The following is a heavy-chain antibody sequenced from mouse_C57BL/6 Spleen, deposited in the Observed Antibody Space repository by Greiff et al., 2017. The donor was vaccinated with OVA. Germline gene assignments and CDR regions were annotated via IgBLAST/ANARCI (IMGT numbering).Heavy chain of an antibody. V-gene: IGHV1-22*01. J-gene: IGHJ1*03. D-gene: IGHD3-3*01. CDR1: GYTFTDYN. CDR2: INPNNGGT. Sequence: VQLKESGPELVKPGASVKMSCKASGYTFTDYNMHWVKQSHGKSLEWIGYINPNNGGTSYNQKFKGKATVTVNKSSSTAYMELRSLTSEDSAVYDCARQRTGSPWYFDVWGTGTTVTVSS. CDR3: ARQRTGSPWYFDV.